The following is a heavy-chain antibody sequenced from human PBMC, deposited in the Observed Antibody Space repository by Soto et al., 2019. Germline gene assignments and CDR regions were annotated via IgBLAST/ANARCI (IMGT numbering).Heavy chain of an antibody. V-gene: IGHV3-21*01. CDR2: ITSSSSFI. J-gene: IGHJ5*02. D-gene: IGHD6-6*01. CDR3: ATGGGFLATRMVWFDT. CDR1: GFTFSSYT. Sequence: AGGSLRLSCAASGFTFSSYTMTWVRQAPGKGLEWVSSITSSSSFIYYADSVKARFTISRDDAKNSLYLQMNSLRAEDTAVYYCATGGGFLATRMVWFDTWGQGTLVTVSS.